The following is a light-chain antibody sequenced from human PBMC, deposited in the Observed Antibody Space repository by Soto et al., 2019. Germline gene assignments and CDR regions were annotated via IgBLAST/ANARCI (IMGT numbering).Light chain of an antibody. CDR1: SSDVGGYNY. CDR3: SSYTSSGTVV. Sequence: QSALTQPASVSGSPGQSITISCIGTSSDVGGYNYVSWYQQHPGKAPKLMIYEVSNRPSGVSNRFSGSKSGNTASLTISGLQAEDEADYYCSSYTSSGTVVFGGGTKLTVL. J-gene: IGLJ2*01. CDR2: EVS. V-gene: IGLV2-14*01.